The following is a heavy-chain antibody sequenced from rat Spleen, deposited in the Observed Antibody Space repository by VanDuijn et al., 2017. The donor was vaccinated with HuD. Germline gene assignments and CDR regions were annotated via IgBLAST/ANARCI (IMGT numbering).Heavy chain of an antibody. Sequence: EVQLVESGGGLVQPGRSLKLSCVASGFTFSSFAMAWVRQVPKKGLEWAATITSAGGNTYYPDSVKGRFTISRDNAETTLYLQMDSLRSEDTATYYCAKRGWYYFDYWGQGVMVTVSS. J-gene: IGHJ2*01. V-gene: IGHV5S13*01. CDR2: ITSAGGNT. CDR3: AKRGWYYFDY. CDR1: GFTFSSFA.